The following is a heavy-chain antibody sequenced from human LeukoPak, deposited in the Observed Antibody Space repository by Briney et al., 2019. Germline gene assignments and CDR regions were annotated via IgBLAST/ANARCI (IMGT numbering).Heavy chain of an antibody. CDR2: IKDDGSQK. D-gene: IGHD2-8*01. V-gene: IGHV3-7*01. CDR3: AKYILYHGAFDI. J-gene: IGHJ3*02. Sequence: GGSLRLSCAASGFTLGSYWMAWVRQAPGKELVWVATIKDDGSQKYYVDSVKGRFTISRDNAKNSLYLQMNSLEAEDTAVYYCAKYILYHGAFDIWCQGTMVTVSS. CDR1: GFTLGSYW.